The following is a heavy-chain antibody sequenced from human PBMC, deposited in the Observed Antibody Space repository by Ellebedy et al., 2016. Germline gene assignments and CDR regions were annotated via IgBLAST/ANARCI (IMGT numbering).Heavy chain of an antibody. CDR3: AKTSGWGYGEN. D-gene: IGHD3-10*01. CDR1: GYTFTTFS. CDR2: SNTFSGNT. V-gene: IGHV1-18*04. Sequence: ASVKVSCXASGYTFTTFSITWVRQPPGQGLDWMGFSNTFSGNTKFAQKFQGRVSMTTDSPTHTAYMDLRSLRSDDTAMYYCAKTSGWGYGENWGQGTLVTVSS. J-gene: IGHJ4*02.